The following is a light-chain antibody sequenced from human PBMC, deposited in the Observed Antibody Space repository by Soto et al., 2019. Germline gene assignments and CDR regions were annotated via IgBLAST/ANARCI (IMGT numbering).Light chain of an antibody. V-gene: IGLV1-40*01. CDR2: RDI. CDR3: QSYDSSLSRRWV. Sequence: QLVLTQPPSVSGAPGQRVTISCTGSSSNIGASYDVHWYQQIPGAAPKLLIYRDIYRPSGIPNRFSGSKSGTSASLAITGLRAEDEADYYCQSYDSSLSRRWVFGGGTKLTVL. CDR1: SSNIGASYD. J-gene: IGLJ3*02.